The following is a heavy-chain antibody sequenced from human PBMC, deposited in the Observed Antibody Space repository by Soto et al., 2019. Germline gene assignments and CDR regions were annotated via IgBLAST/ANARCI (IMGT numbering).Heavy chain of an antibody. CDR1: GGSISSGDYY. J-gene: IGHJ6*02. Sequence: QVQLQESGPGLVKPSQTLSLTCTVSGGSISSGDYYWSWIRQPPGKGLEWIGYIYYSGSTYYNPSLKSRVTISVDTSKNQFSLKLSSVTAADTAVYYCARDDYCTMASDYYYGMDVWGQGTTVTVSS. CDR3: ARDDYCTMASDYYYGMDV. CDR2: IYYSGST. D-gene: IGHD4-17*01. V-gene: IGHV4-30-4*01.